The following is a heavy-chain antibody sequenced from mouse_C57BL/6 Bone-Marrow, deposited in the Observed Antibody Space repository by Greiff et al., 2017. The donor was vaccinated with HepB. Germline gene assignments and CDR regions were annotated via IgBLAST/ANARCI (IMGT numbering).Heavy chain of an antibody. D-gene: IGHD1-1*01. Sequence: VMLVESGAELARPGASVKLSCKASGYTFTSYGISWVKQRTGQGLEWIGEIYPRSGNTYYNEKFKGKATLTADKSSSTAYMELRSLTSEDSAVYFCAREGYYYGSSPPFDYWGQGTTLTVSS. V-gene: IGHV1-81*01. CDR1: GYTFTSYG. CDR2: IYPRSGNT. CDR3: AREGYYYGSSPPFDY. J-gene: IGHJ2*01.